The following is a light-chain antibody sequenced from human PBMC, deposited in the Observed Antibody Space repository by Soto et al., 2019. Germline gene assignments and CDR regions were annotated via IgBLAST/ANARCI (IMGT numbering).Light chain of an antibody. CDR2: GAS. Sequence: ENVWTQSPDTLSLSPGERATLSCRASQGISSTYLAWYQQKPGQTPRLLIYGASSRATGIPARFSGSGSGTDFTLTISRLEPEDFALYFCQQYDSSPPTFGQGTKVEV. J-gene: IGKJ1*01. CDR3: QQYDSSPPT. V-gene: IGKV3-20*01. CDR1: QGISSTY.